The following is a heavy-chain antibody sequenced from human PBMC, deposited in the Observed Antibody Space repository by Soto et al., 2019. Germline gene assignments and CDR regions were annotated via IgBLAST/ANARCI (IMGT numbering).Heavy chain of an antibody. CDR3: ALTSSALTQAPIDY. Sequence: GGSLRLSCAASGFTFSSYSMNWVRQAPGKGLEWVSSISSSSSYTYYADSVKGRFTISRDNSKNSLYLQMNSLRAEDTAVYYCALTSSALTQAPIDYWGQGTLVTVSS. J-gene: IGHJ4*02. CDR2: ISSSSSYT. V-gene: IGHV3-21*04. CDR1: GFTFSSYS. D-gene: IGHD3-16*01.